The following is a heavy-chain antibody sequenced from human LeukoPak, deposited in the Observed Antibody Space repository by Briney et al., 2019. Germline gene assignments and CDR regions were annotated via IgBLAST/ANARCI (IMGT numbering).Heavy chain of an antibody. CDR2: IYSGGST. D-gene: IGHD6-19*01. Sequence: PGGSLRLSRAASGFTVSSNYMSWVRPAPGKGPEWVSVIYSGGSTYYADSVKGRFTISRDNSKNTLYLQMNSLRAEDTAVYYCARAPGYSSGWVDYWGQGTLVTVSS. CDR3: ARAPGYSSGWVDY. CDR1: GFTVSSNY. V-gene: IGHV3-53*01. J-gene: IGHJ4*02.